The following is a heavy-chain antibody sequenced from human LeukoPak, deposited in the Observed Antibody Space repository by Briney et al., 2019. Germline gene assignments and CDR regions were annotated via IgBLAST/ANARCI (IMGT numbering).Heavy chain of an antibody. Sequence: QVQLQESGPGLVKPWETPSLTCTVSGGSMSGYYWSWIRQPPGKGLEWIGYIYYTGSTNYNPSLKSRVTISVDTSKNQFSLKLSSVTAADTALYYCARDYAMTHAFDIWGQGTLVTVSS. V-gene: IGHV4-59*01. CDR2: IYYTGST. CDR3: ARDYAMTHAFDI. CDR1: GGSMSGYY. D-gene: IGHD2-8*01. J-gene: IGHJ3*02.